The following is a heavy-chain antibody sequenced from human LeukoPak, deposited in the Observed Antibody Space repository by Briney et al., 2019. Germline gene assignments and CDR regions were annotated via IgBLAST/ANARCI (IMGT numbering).Heavy chain of an antibody. V-gene: IGHV4-34*01. J-gene: IGHJ4*02. Sequence: SETLSLTCAVYGGSFSGYYWSWIRQPPGKGLEWIGEINHSGSTNYNPSLKSRVTISVDTSKNQFSLKLSSVTAADTAVYYCARVPSDDDFWSGYLPYLDYWGQGTLVTVSS. CDR3: ARVPSDDDFWSGYLPYLDY. CDR1: GGSFSGYY. CDR2: INHSGST. D-gene: IGHD3-3*01.